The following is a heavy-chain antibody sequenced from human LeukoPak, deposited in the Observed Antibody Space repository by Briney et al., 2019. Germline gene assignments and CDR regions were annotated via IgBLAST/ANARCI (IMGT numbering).Heavy chain of an antibody. V-gene: IGHV1-8*01. CDR2: MNPNSGNT. D-gene: IGHD6-19*01. CDR3: TRGSSGRRDN. Sequence: ASVKVSCKASGYTFTSCDINWVRQATGHGLEWMGRMNPNSGNTGYGQSFQGRITMTRDISIGTAYMELSNLTSEDTAIYYCTRGSSGRRDNWGQGTLVTVSA. CDR1: GYTFTSCD. J-gene: IGHJ4*02.